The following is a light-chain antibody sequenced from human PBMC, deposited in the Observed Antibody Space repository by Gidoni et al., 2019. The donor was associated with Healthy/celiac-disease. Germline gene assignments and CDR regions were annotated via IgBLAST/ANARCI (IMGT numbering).Light chain of an antibody. CDR2: KAS. J-gene: IGKJ1*01. CDR3: QQYNSYSRT. Sequence: DIQMTQSPSTLSASVADRVTITCRASQSISSWLAWYQQKPGKAPKLLIYKASSLESGVPSRFSGSGSGTEFTLTISSLQPDDFATYYCQQYNSYSRTFGQGTKGKSN. CDR1: QSISSW. V-gene: IGKV1-5*03.